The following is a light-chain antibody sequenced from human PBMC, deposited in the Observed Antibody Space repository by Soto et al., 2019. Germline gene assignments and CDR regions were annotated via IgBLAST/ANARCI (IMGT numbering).Light chain of an antibody. V-gene: IGLV2-14*01. CDR2: DVS. J-gene: IGLJ2*01. CDR1: SSDVGGYNY. CDR3: SSYTSSTVV. Sequence: QSALTQPASVSGSPGQSITISCTGTSSDVGGYNYVSWYQQHPGKAPKLMIDDVSNRPSGVSNRFSGSKSGNTASLTISGLQAEDEAYYYCSSYTSSTVVFGGGTKVTVL.